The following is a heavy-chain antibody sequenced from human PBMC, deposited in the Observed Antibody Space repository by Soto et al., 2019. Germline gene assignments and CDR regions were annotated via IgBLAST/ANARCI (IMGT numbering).Heavy chain of an antibody. CDR1: GFIFSDYY. CDR2: ISNSGIT. Sequence: QVQLVESGGGLVKPGGSLRLSCAASGFIFSDYYMTWIRQSPGKGLEWFSYISNSGITNYADSVKGRFTISRDNAKNSLYLQMDSLSAEDTAVYYCAGENYYKMDVWGQGTTVTVSS. V-gene: IGHV3-11*05. J-gene: IGHJ6*02. CDR3: AGENYYKMDV.